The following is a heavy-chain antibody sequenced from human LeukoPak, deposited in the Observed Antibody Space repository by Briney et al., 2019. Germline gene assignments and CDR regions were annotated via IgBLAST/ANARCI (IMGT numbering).Heavy chain of an antibody. V-gene: IGHV3-30*04. CDR1: GFTFSSYA. J-gene: IGHJ3*02. CDR3: ARDLYSGLIAYAFDI. D-gene: IGHD5-12*01. CDR2: ISYDGSNK. Sequence: SGGSLRLSCAASGFTFSSYAMHWVRQAPGKGLEWVTIISYDGSNKYYADSVKGRFTISRDNSKNTLYLQLNSLRTEDTAVYYCARDLYSGLIAYAFDIWGQGTMVTVSS.